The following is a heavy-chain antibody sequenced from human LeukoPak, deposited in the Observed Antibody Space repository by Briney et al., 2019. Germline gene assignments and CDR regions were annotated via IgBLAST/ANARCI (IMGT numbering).Heavy chain of an antibody. V-gene: IGHV4-59*01. D-gene: IGHD3-10*01. CDR3: ARGGSGLGSDY. CDR2: IYYSGST. Sequence: PSETLSLTCTVFGGSISSYYWSWIRQPPGKGLEWIGYIYYSGSTNYNPSLKSRVTISVDTSKNQFSLKLSSVTAADTAVYYCARGGSGLGSDYWGQGTLVTVSS. CDR1: GGSISSYY. J-gene: IGHJ4*02.